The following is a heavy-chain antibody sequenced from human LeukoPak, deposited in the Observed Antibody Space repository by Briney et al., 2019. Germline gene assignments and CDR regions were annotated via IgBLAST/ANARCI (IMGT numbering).Heavy chain of an antibody. CDR2: ISAYNGNT. V-gene: IGHV1-18*01. Sequence: ASVKVSCKASGYTFTSYGISWVRQAPGQGLEWVGWISAYNGNTNYAQKLQGRVTMTTDTSTSTAYMELRSLRSDDTAVYYCAREASDIVVVPAAIGDYYYMDVWGKGTTVTVSS. CDR3: AREASDIVVVPAAIGDYYYMDV. J-gene: IGHJ6*03. CDR1: GYTFTSYG. D-gene: IGHD2-2*02.